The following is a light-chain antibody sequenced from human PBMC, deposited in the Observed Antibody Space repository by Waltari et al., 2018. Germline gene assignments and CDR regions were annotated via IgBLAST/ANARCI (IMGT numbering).Light chain of an antibody. CDR2: RAS. CDR3: QQHGTLPAT. J-gene: IGKJ1*01. CDR1: QSVGSSS. Sequence: DIVLTQSPGTASLSPGERVTLSCRASQSVGSSSLAWYQQKPCQAPRLVIYRASRRATGIPDRFSGSGSGTDFSLTISRLEPEDFAVYYCQQHGTLPATFGQGTKLEIK. V-gene: IGKV3-20*01.